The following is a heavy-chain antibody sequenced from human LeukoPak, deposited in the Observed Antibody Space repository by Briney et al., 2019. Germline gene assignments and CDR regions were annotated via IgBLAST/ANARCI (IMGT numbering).Heavy chain of an antibody. CDR3: ARGFLSGSYYYGMDV. J-gene: IGHJ6*02. CDR2: INHSGST. Sequence: SETLSLTCAVYGGSFSGYYWSWIRQPPGKGLEWIGEINHSGSTNYNPSLKSRVTISVGTSKNQFSLKLSSVTAADTAVYYCARGFLSGSYYYGMDVWGQGTTVTVSS. CDR1: GGSFSGYY. V-gene: IGHV4-34*01. D-gene: IGHD1-26*01.